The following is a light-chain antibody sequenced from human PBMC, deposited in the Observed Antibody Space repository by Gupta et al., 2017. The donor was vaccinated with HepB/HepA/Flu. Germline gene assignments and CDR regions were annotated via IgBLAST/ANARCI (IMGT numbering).Light chain of an antibody. V-gene: IGLV3-21*03. CDR3: QVWDSSSDRLWV. CDR1: NIGIKS. Sequence: SYVLTQPPSVSVAPGKTARITCGGNNIGIKSVHWYQQKAGQAPVLVVYEDYDRPSGIPERFSGSNFGNTATLTISRVEAGDEADYYCQVWDSSSDRLWVFGGGTKLTVL. CDR2: EDY. J-gene: IGLJ3*02.